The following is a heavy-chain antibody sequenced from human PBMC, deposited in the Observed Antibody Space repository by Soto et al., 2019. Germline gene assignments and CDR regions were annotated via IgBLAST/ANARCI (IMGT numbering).Heavy chain of an antibody. CDR1: EYTFTDYY. D-gene: IGHD6-13*01. V-gene: IGHV1-46*01. J-gene: IGHJ4*02. Sequence: QVQLVQSGAEVKKPGVSVKLSCKSSEYTFTDYYIHWVRQAPGQGLAWMGLNNPSGGSTSYAQKFQGRVTLTRHTPTSTAYMEWSRLRSEDTAVYYCAAAAYSTSWYDFWGQGTLVTVSS. CDR3: AAAAYSTSWYDF. CDR2: NNPSGGST.